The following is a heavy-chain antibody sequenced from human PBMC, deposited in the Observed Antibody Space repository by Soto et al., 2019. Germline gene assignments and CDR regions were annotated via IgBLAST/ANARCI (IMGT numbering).Heavy chain of an antibody. J-gene: IGHJ6*02. Sequence: PGESLKISCKGSGYSFTSYWISWVRQMPGKGLEWMGRIDPSDSYTNYSPSFQGHVTISADKSISTAYLQWSSLKASDTAMYYCASRSHLARWYYYYGMDVWGQETTVTVSS. CDR3: ASRSHLARWYYYYGMDV. V-gene: IGHV5-10-1*01. CDR2: IDPSDSYT. CDR1: GYSFTSYW.